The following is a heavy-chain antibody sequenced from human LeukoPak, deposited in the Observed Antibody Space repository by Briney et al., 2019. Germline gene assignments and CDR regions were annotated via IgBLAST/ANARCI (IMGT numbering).Heavy chain of an antibody. V-gene: IGHV3-11*06. Sequence: GGSLRLSCAASGFTFSDYYMSWIRQAPGKGLEWVSYISSSSSYTNYADSVKGRFTISRDNAKNSLYLQMNSLRAEDTAVYYCARVPSSTSSTAMIFYYFDYWGQGTLVTVSS. D-gene: IGHD2-2*01. CDR1: GFTFSDYY. CDR3: ARVPSSTSSTAMIFYYFDY. J-gene: IGHJ4*02. CDR2: ISSSSSYT.